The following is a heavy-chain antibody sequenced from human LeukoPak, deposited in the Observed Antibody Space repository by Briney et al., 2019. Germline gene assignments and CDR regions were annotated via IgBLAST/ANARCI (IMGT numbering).Heavy chain of an antibody. D-gene: IGHD3-10*01. CDR1: GGSISSSNW. J-gene: IGHJ5*02. V-gene: IGHV4-4*02. Sequence: SETLSLTCAVSGGSISSSNWWSWVRQPPGKGLEWIGEIYHSGSTNYNPSLKSRVTISVDKSKNQFSLKLSSVTAADTAVYYCARTGRVAQNNWFDPWGQGTLVTVSS. CDR2: IYHSGST. CDR3: ARTGRVAQNNWFDP.